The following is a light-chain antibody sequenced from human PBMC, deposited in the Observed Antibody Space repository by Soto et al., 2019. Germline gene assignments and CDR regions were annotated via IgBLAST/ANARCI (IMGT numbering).Light chain of an antibody. CDR3: QHFGNSLWA. J-gene: IGKJ1*01. V-gene: IGKV3-20*01. CDR2: GAS. Sequence: EIVLTQSPGTLSLSPGERATLSCRASQSVASRNLAWYQQKYGQAPRLLIYGASSRAIHTPDRFSGSGSGTDFTLTISGLEPEGFAVYYCQHFGNSLWAFGQGTKVEI. CDR1: QSVASRN.